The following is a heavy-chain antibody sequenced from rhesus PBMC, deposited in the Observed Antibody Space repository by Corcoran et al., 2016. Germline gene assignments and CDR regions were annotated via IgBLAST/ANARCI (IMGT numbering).Heavy chain of an antibody. J-gene: IGHJ4*01. CDR3: ARDRGYSYGPLDY. D-gene: IGHD5-36*01. V-gene: IGHV4-76*01. CDR1: GYSISSGYD. CDR2: IYGSSGST. Sequence: QVQLQESGPGVVKPSETLSLTCAVSGYSISSGYDWSWIRQPPGKGLEWIGYIYGSSGSTNYNPSLKNPVTMSKDTSKNQFSLKRRSVTAADTAVYYCARDRGYSYGPLDYWGQGVLVTVSS.